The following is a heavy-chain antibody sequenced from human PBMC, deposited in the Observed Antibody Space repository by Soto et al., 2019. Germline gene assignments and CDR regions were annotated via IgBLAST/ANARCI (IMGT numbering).Heavy chain of an antibody. CDR3: ARDRRNDFWSGQYYYGMDV. V-gene: IGHV4-61*01. CDR1: GGSVSSGSYY. D-gene: IGHD3-3*01. Sequence: SETLSLTCTVSGGSVSSGSYYWSWIRQPPGKGLEWIGYIYYSGSTNYNPSLKSRVTISVDTSKNQFSLKLSSVTAADTAVYYCARDRRNDFWSGQYYYGMDVWGQGTTVTVSS. J-gene: IGHJ6*02. CDR2: IYYSGST.